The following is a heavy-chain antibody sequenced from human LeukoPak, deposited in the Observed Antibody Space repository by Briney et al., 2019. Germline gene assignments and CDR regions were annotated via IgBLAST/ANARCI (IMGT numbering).Heavy chain of an antibody. D-gene: IGHD5-12*01. CDR1: GGTFSSYA. J-gene: IGHJ4*02. Sequence: GASVKVSCKASGGTFSSYAISWVRQAPGQGLEWMGRIIPIFGTANYAQKFQGRVTITTDESTSTAYMELSSLRSEDTAVYYCARDARTTRGYSGYEARLYYFDYWGQGTLVTVSS. CDR2: IIPIFGTA. CDR3: ARDARTTRGYSGYEARLYYFDY. V-gene: IGHV1-69*05.